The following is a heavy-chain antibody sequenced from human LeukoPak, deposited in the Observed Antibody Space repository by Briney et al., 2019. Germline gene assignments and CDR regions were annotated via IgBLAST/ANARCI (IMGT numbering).Heavy chain of an antibody. CDR1: GFTFSSYS. V-gene: IGHV3-21*01. Sequence: GGSLRLSCVASGFTFSSYSMNWVRQAPGKGLEWVSSISSSSSYIYYADSVKGRFTISRDNAKNSLYLQMNSLRAEDRAVYYCARDGPNYYDSSGYYTYDYFDYWGQGTLVTVSS. CDR3: ARDGPNYYDSSGYYTYDYFDY. J-gene: IGHJ4*02. D-gene: IGHD3-22*01. CDR2: ISSSSSYI.